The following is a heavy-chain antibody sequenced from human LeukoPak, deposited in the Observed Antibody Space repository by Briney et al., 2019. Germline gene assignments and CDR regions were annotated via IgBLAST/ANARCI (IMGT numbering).Heavy chain of an antibody. Sequence: PGGSLRLSCAASGFTFSNYGMHWVRQAPGKGLEWVAVIWYDGSNKYYADSVKGRFTISRDNSKNTLYLQMNSLRAEDTAAYYCARALSKFDYWGQGTLVTVSS. V-gene: IGHV3-33*01. CDR3: ARALSKFDY. CDR2: IWYDGSNK. CDR1: GFTFSNYG. J-gene: IGHJ4*02.